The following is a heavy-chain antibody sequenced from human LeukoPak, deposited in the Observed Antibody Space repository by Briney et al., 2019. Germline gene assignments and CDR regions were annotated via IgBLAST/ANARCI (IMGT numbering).Heavy chain of an antibody. D-gene: IGHD6-19*01. J-gene: IGHJ4*02. CDR2: IGGSGDKT. Sequence: GGSLRLSCAASGFTFDRNAISWVRQAPGKGLEWVSTIGGSGDKTFYADSVKGRFTISRDNSKNMVHLQMNSLTGEDTALYYCVRRGDASSGWGDHDFWGQGALVTVSS. V-gene: IGHV3-23*01. CDR1: GFTFDRNA. CDR3: VRRGDASSGWGDHDF.